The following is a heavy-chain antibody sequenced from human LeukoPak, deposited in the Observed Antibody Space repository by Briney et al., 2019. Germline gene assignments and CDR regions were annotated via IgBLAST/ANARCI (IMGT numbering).Heavy chain of an antibody. Sequence: GGSLRLSCAASGFTFNTYTMNWVRQAPGKGLEWVGRIASNTDGGTTDYAAPVKGRFTISRDDSKNALYLQMNSLKTEDTALYYCTTRTTTTIYWGQGTLVTVSS. J-gene: IGHJ4*02. V-gene: IGHV3-15*04. CDR1: GFTFNTYT. CDR3: TTRTTTTIY. D-gene: IGHD1-7*01. CDR2: IASNTDGGTT.